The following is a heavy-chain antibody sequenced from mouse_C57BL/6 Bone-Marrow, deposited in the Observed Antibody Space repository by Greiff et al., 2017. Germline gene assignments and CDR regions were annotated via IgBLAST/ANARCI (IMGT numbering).Heavy chain of an antibody. Sequence: DVMLVESGGGLVQPGGSLRLSCATSGFTFTDYYMSWVRQPPGKALEWLGFIRNKANGYTTEYSACVKGRFTISRDNSQSILYLQMNTLRAEDSATYYFGRDRNDGYYWYFDVWGAGTTVTVSS. CDR1: GFTFTDYY. J-gene: IGHJ1*01. CDR3: GRDRNDGYYWYFDV. D-gene: IGHD2-3*01. CDR2: IRNKANGYTT. V-gene: IGHV7-3*02.